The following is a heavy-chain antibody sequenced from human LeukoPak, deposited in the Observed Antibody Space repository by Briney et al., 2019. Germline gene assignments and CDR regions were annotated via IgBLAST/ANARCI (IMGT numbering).Heavy chain of an antibody. V-gene: IGHV4-39*01. J-gene: IGHJ5*02. D-gene: IGHD6-13*01. CDR2: IYYSGST. Sequence: PSETLSLTCTVSGGSISSSSYYWGWIRQPPGKGLEWIGSIYYSGSTYYNPSLKSRVTISVDTSKNQFSLKLSSVTAADTAAYYCARLYRRIAAAGKGNWFDPWGQGTLVTVSS. CDR1: GGSISSSSYY. CDR3: ARLYRRIAAAGKGNWFDP.